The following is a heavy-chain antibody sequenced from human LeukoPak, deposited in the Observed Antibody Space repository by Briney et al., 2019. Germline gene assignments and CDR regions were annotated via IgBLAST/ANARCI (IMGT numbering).Heavy chain of an antibody. V-gene: IGHV4-39*07. D-gene: IGHD1-14*01. CDR3: ARDNPGVDY. CDR2: IYYSGST. J-gene: IGHJ4*02. CDR1: GGSISSSSYY. Sequence: PSETLSLTCTVSGGSISSSSYYWGWIRQPPGKGLEWIGSIYYSGSTYYNPSLKSRVTISVDTSKNQFSLKLSSVTAADTAVYYCARDNPGVDYWGQGTLVTVSS.